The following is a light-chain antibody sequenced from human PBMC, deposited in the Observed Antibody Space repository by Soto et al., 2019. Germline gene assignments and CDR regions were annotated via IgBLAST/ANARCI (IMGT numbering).Light chain of an antibody. CDR2: LNSDGSH. Sequence: QSVLTQSPSASASLGASVKLTCTLSSGHSNYAIAWQQQQSEKGPRYLMKLNSDGSHSKGDGIPDRFSGSSSAAVPYLTIHGHESADEADYSCQNWGSGIVVFGGGTKLTVL. CDR3: QNWGSGIVV. V-gene: IGLV4-69*01. CDR1: SGHSNYA. J-gene: IGLJ2*01.